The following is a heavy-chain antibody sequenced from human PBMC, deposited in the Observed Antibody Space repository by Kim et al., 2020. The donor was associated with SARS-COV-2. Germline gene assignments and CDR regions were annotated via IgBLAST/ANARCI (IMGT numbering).Heavy chain of an antibody. V-gene: IGHV4-31*03. J-gene: IGHJ5*02. Sequence: SETLSLTCTVSGGSISSGGYYWSWIRQHPGKGLEWIGYIYYSGSTYYNPSLKSRVTISVDTSKNQFSLKLSSVTAADTAVYYCARDSRGSGSYYNAGFDPWGQGTLVTVSS. CDR3: ARDSRGSGSYYNAGFDP. CDR1: GGSISSGGYY. D-gene: IGHD3-10*01. CDR2: IYYSGST.